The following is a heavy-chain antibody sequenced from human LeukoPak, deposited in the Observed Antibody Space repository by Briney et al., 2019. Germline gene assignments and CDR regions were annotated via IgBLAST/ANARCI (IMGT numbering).Heavy chain of an antibody. D-gene: IGHD3-16*02. CDR3: ARHGGHGDYVWGSYRYRDWFDP. V-gene: IGHV4-34*01. CDR1: GGSFSGYY. Sequence: SETLSLTCAVYGGSFSGYYWSWIRQPPGKGLEWIGEINHSGSTNYNPSLKSRVTISVDTSKNQFSLKLSSVTAADTAVYYCARHGGHGDYVWGSYRYRDWFDPWGQGTLVTVSS. CDR2: INHSGST. J-gene: IGHJ5*02.